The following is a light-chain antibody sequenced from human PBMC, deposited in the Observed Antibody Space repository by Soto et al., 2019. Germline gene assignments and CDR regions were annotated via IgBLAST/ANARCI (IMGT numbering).Light chain of an antibody. CDR1: QSLLHSNGYNY. J-gene: IGKJ5*01. CDR3: IQALQPPIT. Sequence: DIVMTQSPLSLPVTPGEPASISCRSSQSLLHSNGYNYLDWYLQKPGQSPQLLIYLGSNRSSGVPDRFSGSGSGTDFTLTISRLQAEDVGVYYCIQALQPPITFGQGTRLEIK. V-gene: IGKV2-28*01. CDR2: LGS.